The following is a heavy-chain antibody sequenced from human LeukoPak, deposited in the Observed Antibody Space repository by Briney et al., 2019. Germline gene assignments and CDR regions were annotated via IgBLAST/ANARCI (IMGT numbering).Heavy chain of an antibody. CDR1: GGSFSGYY. CDR3: ARGRYYDFWSGYYIHWFDP. J-gene: IGHJ5*02. Sequence: SETLSLTCAVYGGSFSGYYWSWIRQPPGKGLEWIGEINHSGSTNYNPSLKSRVTISVDTSKNQFSLKLSSVTAADTAVYYCARGRYYDFWSGYYIHWFDPWGQGTLVTVSS. D-gene: IGHD3-3*01. V-gene: IGHV4-34*01. CDR2: INHSGST.